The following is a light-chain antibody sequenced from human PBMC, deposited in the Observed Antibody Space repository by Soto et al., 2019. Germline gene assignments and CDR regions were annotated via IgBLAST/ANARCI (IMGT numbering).Light chain of an antibody. CDR1: QSISSY. V-gene: IGKV1-39*01. CDR3: KQYNSYWT. CDR2: AES. Sequence: DIQLTQSPSSLSASAGERGTITFRASQSISSYLNCHQQKPGKAPKLLIYAESSLQSGVPSRFSGSGSATDFPLTISSLQPEDVETYYCKQYNSYWTFGKGTKVDLK. J-gene: IGKJ1*01.